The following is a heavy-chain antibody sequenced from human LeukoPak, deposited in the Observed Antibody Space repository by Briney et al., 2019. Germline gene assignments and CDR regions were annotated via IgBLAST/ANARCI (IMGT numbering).Heavy chain of an antibody. CDR3: AKEDYYDSSGYSHPGGY. CDR2: ISGDAGST. V-gene: IGHV3-43*02. D-gene: IGHD3-22*01. CDR1: GFTFDDYS. Sequence: GGSLRLSCAASGFTFDDYSMHWVRQPPGKGLEWVSLISGDAGSTYYADALKGRFTISRDNSKNSLYLQMNSLRTEDNALHYCAKEDYYDSSGYSHPGGYWGQGTLVTVSS. J-gene: IGHJ4*02.